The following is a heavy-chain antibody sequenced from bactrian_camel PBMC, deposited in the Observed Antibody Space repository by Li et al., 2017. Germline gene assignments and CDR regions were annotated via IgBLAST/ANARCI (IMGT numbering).Heavy chain of an antibody. CDR1: GFQFGDYP. CDR2: IDSDGIA. V-gene: IGHV3S10*01. CDR3: AAERLLVGFRTCGGTATVTLFTN. Sequence: VQLVESGGGQVQPGGSLRLSRIASGFQFGDYPMSWVRQGPGKEREGVAAIDSDGIASYADSVKGRFTVSRDNANNTVNLMMNSLKPEDTAMYYCAAERLLVGFRTCGGTATVTLFTNRGQGTQVTVS. J-gene: IGHJ4*01. D-gene: IGHD4*01.